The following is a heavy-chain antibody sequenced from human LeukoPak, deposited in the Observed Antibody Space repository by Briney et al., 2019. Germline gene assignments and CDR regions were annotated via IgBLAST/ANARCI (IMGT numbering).Heavy chain of an antibody. V-gene: IGHV3-53*01. Sequence: GGSLRLSCAASGFTVSSNYMSWVRQAPGKGLEWVSVIYSGGSTYYADSVKGRFTISRDNSKNTLYLQMNSLRAEDTAVYYCAKDLGWLSPLPDYWGQGTLVTVSS. J-gene: IGHJ4*02. D-gene: IGHD3-22*01. CDR3: AKDLGWLSPLPDY. CDR2: IYSGGST. CDR1: GFTVSSNY.